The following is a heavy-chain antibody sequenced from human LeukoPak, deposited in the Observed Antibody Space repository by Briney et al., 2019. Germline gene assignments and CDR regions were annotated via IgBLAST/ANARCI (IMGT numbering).Heavy chain of an antibody. CDR1: GFTFSTYA. CDR2: ITGSGGST. J-gene: IGHJ4*02. V-gene: IGHV3-23*01. D-gene: IGHD1-26*01. CDR3: AKWARLGLLGATTRGPFDY. Sequence: GGSLRLSCAASGFTFSTYAMSWVRQAPGKGLEWVSTITGSGGSTYYADSVKGRSTIARDNAKNPLYLKIDSLMSEDTAVYYCAKWARLGLLGATTRGPFDYWGQGTLVTVSS.